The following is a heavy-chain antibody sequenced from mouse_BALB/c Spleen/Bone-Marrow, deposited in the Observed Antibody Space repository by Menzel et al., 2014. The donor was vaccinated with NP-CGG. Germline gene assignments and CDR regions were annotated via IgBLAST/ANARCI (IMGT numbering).Heavy chain of an antibody. J-gene: IGHJ2*01. Sequence: QVQLKESGPELVKPGASVKISCKASGYAFSRSWMNWVKQRPGQGHEWIGRIYPGDGDTNYNGKFKGKATLTADKSSSTAYMQLSSLTSVDSAVYFCVRGGNYRFDHWGQGTTLTVSS. CDR3: VRGGNYRFDH. CDR2: IYPGDGDT. CDR1: GYAFSRSW. V-gene: IGHV1-82*01. D-gene: IGHD2-1*01.